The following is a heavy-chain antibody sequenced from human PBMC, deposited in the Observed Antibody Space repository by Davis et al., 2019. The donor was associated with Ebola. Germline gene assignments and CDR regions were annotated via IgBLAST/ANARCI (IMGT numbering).Heavy chain of an antibody. Sequence: GESLKISCKGSGYSFTSYWIGWVRQMPGKGLEWMGIIYPGDSDTRYSPSFQGQVTISADKSISTAYLQWSSLKASDTAMYYCARRKYYDSSGYPPFFGFDYWGQGTLVTVSS. CDR1: GYSFTSYW. V-gene: IGHV5-51*01. J-gene: IGHJ4*02. CDR3: ARRKYYDSSGYPPFFGFDY. D-gene: IGHD3-22*01. CDR2: IYPGDSDT.